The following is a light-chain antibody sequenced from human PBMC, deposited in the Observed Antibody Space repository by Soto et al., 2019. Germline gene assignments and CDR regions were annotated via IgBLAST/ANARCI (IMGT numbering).Light chain of an antibody. CDR3: QSYDSSLSGYV. CDR2: GNS. V-gene: IGLV1-40*01. Sequence: QSLLTQPPSVSGAPGQRVTISCTWSSPNIGAGYDVHWYQQLPGTAPKLLIYGNSNRPSGVPDRFSGSKSGTSASLAITGIQAEDEADYYCQSYDSSLSGYVFGTGTKVTVL. CDR1: SPNIGAGYD. J-gene: IGLJ1*01.